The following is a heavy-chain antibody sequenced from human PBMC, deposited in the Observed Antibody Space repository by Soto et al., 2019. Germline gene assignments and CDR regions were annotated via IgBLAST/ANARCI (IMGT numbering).Heavy chain of an antibody. J-gene: IGHJ4*02. CDR2: IIPILGIA. CDR1: GGTFSSYT. Sequence: QVQLVQSGAEVKKPGSSVKVSCKASGGTFSSYTISWVRQAPGQGLEWMGRIIPILGIANYEQKFQGRVTITADKSTSTAYMELSSLRSEDTAVYYCARVMGYYFDYWGQGTPVTVSS. V-gene: IGHV1-69*02. D-gene: IGHD3-16*01. CDR3: ARVMGYYFDY.